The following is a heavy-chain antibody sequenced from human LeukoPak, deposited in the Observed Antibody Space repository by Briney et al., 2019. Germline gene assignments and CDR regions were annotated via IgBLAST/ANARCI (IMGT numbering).Heavy chain of an antibody. V-gene: IGHV4-59*01. J-gene: IGHJ4*02. CDR1: GGSISSYH. CDR3: ARSPPNRYDFWSGYYPDYFDY. CDR2: IYYSGST. D-gene: IGHD3-3*01. Sequence: SETLSLTCTVSGGSISSYHWSWIRQPPGKGLEWIGYIYYSGSTNYNPSLKSRVTISVDTSKNQFSLKLSSVTAADTAVYYCARSPPNRYDFWSGYYPDYFDYWGQGTLVTVSS.